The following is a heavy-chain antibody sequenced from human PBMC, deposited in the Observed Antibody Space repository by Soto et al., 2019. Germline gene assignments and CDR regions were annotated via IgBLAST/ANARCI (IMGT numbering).Heavy chain of an antibody. CDR3: AVDVRVGGGVGTPGH. V-gene: IGHV3-30-3*01. J-gene: IGHJ4*02. CDR1: GFIFSDHA. CDR2: ISNDGSRK. Sequence: QVQLVESGGGVVQPGGSLRLSCAASGFIFSDHAMHWFRQAPGKGLEWVTVISNDGSRKFYAESLKGRLTISRDNLKSRLSLQMDSLRNEDTAFYYCAVDVRVGGGVGTPGHWGQGTLVTVSS. D-gene: IGHD2-8*02.